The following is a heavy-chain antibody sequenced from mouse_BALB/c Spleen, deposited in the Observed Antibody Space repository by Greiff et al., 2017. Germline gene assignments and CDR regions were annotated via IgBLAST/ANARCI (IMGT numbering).Heavy chain of an antibody. CDR3: ARGILGDGYYGAMDY. CDR1: GYSITSDYA. CDR2: ISYSGST. Sequence: EVKLQESGPGLVKPSQSLSLTCTVTGYSITSDYAWNWIRQFPGNKLEWMGYISYSGSTSYNPSLKSRISITRDTSKNQFFLQLNSVTTEDTATYYCARGILGDGYYGAMDYWGQGTSVTVSS. V-gene: IGHV3-2*02. J-gene: IGHJ4*01. D-gene: IGHD2-3*01.